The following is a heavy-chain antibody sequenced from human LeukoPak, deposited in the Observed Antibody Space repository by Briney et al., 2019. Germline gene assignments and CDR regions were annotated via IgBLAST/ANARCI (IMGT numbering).Heavy chain of an antibody. CDR1: GGSFSGYY. D-gene: IGHD4-23*01. Sequence: SETLSLTCAVYGGSFSGYYWSWIRQPPGKGLEWIGEINHSGSTNYNPSLKSRVTISVDTSKNQFSLKLSSVTAADTAVYYCASYRGAFSQHWGQGTLVTVSS. CDR3: ASYRGAFSQH. V-gene: IGHV4-34*01. J-gene: IGHJ1*01. CDR2: INHSGST.